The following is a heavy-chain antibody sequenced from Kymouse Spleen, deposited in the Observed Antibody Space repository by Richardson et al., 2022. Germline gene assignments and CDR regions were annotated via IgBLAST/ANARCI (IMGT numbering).Heavy chain of an antibody. D-gene: IGHD1-1*01,IGHD1-20*01. CDR3: ARGETGTTDSYYYYGMDV. CDR1: GFTFSSYD. Sequence: EVQLVESGGGLVQPGGSLRLSCAASGFTFSSYDMHWVRQATGKGLEWVSAIGTAGDTYYPGSVKGRFTISRENAKNSLYLQMNSLRAGDTAVYYCARGETGTTDSYYYYGMDVWGQGTTVTVSS. CDR2: IGTAGDT. J-gene: IGHJ6*02. V-gene: IGHV3-13*01.